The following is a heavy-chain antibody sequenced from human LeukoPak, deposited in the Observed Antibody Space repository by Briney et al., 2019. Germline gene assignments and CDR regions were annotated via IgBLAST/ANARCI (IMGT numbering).Heavy chain of an antibody. CDR2: ITGSGSDI. J-gene: IGHJ6*02. CDR3: ARGHYGLDV. V-gene: IGHV3-11*01. CDR1: GFTFSDYY. Sequence: GGSLRLSCAASGFTFSDYYMSWIRQAPGKGLEWVSYITGSGSDIYYADSVKGRFTISRDNAKRSLYLQINNLRAEDTAVYYCARGHYGLDVWGQGTTVTVSS.